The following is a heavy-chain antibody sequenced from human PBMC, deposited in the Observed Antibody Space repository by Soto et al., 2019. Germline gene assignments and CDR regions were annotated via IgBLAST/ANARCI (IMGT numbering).Heavy chain of an antibody. V-gene: IGHV3-30*18. CDR3: AKDRFRWELQYYFDY. J-gene: IGHJ4*02. CDR1: GFTFSSYG. Sequence: QVQLVESGGGVVQPGRSLRLSCAASGFTFSSYGMHWVRQAPGKGLEWVAVISYDGSNKYYADSVKGRFTISRDNSKNTLYLQMNSLRAEDTAVHSCAKDRFRWELQYYFDYWGQGTLVTVSA. CDR2: ISYDGSNK. D-gene: IGHD1-26*01.